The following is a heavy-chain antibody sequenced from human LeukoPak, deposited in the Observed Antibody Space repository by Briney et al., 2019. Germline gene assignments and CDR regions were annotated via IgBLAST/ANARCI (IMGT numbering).Heavy chain of an antibody. V-gene: IGHV3-23*01. Sequence: GRSLRLSCAASGFTFSSYAMSWVRQTPGKGLEWVSAISGSGGSTYYADSVKGRFTISRDNSKNTLYLQMNSLRAEDTAVYYCAKFRHRAVAGTGTGYWGQGTLVTVSS. CDR3: AKFRHRAVAGTGTGY. CDR2: ISGSGGST. D-gene: IGHD6-19*01. J-gene: IGHJ4*02. CDR1: GFTFSSYA.